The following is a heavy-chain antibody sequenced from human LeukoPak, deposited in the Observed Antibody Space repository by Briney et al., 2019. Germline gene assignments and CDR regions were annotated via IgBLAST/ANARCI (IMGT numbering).Heavy chain of an antibody. CDR3: AKDRAIAAAGTEGDY. CDR2: IRYEGSNK. CDR1: EFTLSGYW. Sequence: PGGSLRLSCAASEFTLSGYWMHWVRQAPGKGLEWVAFIRYEGSNKYYADSVKGRFTISRDNSKNTLYLQMNSLRAEDTAVYYCAKDRAIAAAGTEGDYWGQGTVVTVSS. D-gene: IGHD6-13*01. V-gene: IGHV3-30*02. J-gene: IGHJ4*02.